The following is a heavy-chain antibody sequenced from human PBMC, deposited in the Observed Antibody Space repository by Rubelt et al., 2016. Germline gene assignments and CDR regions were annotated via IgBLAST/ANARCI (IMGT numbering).Heavy chain of an antibody. D-gene: IGHD2-21*02. J-gene: IGHJ3*02. CDR2: IWYDGSNK. CDR3: ARDSYCGGDCYWGAFDI. Sequence: GKRLEWVAVIWYDGSNKYYVDSVKGRFTISRDNSKNTLYLQMNSLRAEDTAVYYCARDSYCGGDCYWGAFDIWGQGTMVTVSS. V-gene: IGHV3-33*01.